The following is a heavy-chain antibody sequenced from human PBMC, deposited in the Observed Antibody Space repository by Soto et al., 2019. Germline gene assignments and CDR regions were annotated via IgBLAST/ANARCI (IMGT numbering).Heavy chain of an antibody. D-gene: IGHD3-16*01. CDR2: ISYDGSYK. J-gene: IGHJ4*02. CDR3: AKWNGGFDY. V-gene: IGHV3-30*18. CDR1: GFAFSSYG. Sequence: QVQLVESGGGVVQPGRSLRLSCAASGFAFSSYGMHWVRQAPGKGLEWVAVISYDGSYKYYADSVKGRFTISRDNSKNTLYLQMNSLRAEDTAVYYCAKWNGGFDYWGQGTLVTVSS.